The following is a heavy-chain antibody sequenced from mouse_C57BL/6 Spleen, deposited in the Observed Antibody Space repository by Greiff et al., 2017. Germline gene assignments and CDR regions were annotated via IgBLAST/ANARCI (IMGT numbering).Heavy chain of an antibody. CDR2: INPGSGGT. CDR3: ARSDGNYEFAY. Sequence: VQLQQSGAELVRPGTSVKVSCKASGYAFTNYLIEWVKQRPGQGLEWIGVINPGSGGTNYNEQFKGKATLTAAKSSSPAYRKLISLTSEESEVYFWARSDGNYEFAYWGQGTLVTVAA. CDR1: GYAFTNYL. V-gene: IGHV1-54*01. J-gene: IGHJ3*01. D-gene: IGHD2-1*01.